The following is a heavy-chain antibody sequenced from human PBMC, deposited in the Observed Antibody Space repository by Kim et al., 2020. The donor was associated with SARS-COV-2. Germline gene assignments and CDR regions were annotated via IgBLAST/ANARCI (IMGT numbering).Heavy chain of an antibody. Sequence: SLKSRVTMSVETSKNQFSRKLSSVTAADTAVYYCARAERIQLWLQDAFDIWGQGTMVTVSS. D-gene: IGHD5-18*01. J-gene: IGHJ3*02. CDR3: ARAERIQLWLQDAFDI. V-gene: IGHV4-4*06.